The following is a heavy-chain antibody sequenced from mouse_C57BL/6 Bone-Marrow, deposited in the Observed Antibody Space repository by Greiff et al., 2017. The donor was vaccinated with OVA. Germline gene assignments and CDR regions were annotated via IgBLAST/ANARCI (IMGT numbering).Heavy chain of an antibody. Sequence: QVQLQQSGAELARPGASVKMSCKASGYTFTSYTMHWVKQRPGQGLEWIGYINPSSGYTKYNQKFKDKATLTADNSSSTADMQLSSLTSEDSAVYYSARDGSSYVPAWFAYWGQGTLVTVSA. CDR1: GYTFTSYT. J-gene: IGHJ3*01. D-gene: IGHD1-1*01. CDR3: ARDGSSYVPAWFAY. CDR2: INPSSGYT. V-gene: IGHV1-4*01.